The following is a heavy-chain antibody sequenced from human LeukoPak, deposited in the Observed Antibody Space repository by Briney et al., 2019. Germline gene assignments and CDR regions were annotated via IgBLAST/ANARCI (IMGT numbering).Heavy chain of an antibody. J-gene: IGHJ4*02. CDR2: IYYSGST. Sequence: SETLSLTCTVSGGSISSGGYYWSWIRQHPGKGLEWIGYIYYSGSTYYNPSLKSRVTISVDTSKNQFSLKLSSVTAADTAVYYCARAPDYGDYFDYWGQGTLVTVSS. D-gene: IGHD4-17*01. CDR3: ARAPDYGDYFDY. CDR1: GGSISSGGYY. V-gene: IGHV4-31*03.